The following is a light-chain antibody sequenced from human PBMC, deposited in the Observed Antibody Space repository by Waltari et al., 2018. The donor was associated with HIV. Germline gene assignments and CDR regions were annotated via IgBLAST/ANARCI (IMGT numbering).Light chain of an antibody. V-gene: IGLV3-21*03. Sequence: YVLTQPPSVSVAPGKTARITCGGNNLDNKGVHCYQQVPGQAPSLVVYDDSDRPSGVPARFSGSNSGNTATLTISRVEVGDEADYYCQVWHAKSDHWVFGGGTRLAVL. CDR1: NLDNKG. CDR3: QVWHAKSDHWV. CDR2: DDS. J-gene: IGLJ3*02.